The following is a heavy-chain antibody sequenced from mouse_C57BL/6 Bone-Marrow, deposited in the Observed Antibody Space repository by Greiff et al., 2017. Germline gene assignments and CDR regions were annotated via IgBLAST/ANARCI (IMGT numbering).Heavy chain of an antibody. Sequence: QVQLQQPGAELVKPGASVKMSCKASGYTFTSYWITWVKQRPGQGLEWIGDIYPGSGSTNYNKKFKSKATLTVDTSSSTAYMQLSSLTSEDSAVYYCARGGSSYSYAMDYWGQGTSVTVSS. CDR2: IYPGSGST. V-gene: IGHV1-55*01. CDR1: GYTFTSYW. D-gene: IGHD1-1*01. CDR3: ARGGSSYSYAMDY. J-gene: IGHJ4*01.